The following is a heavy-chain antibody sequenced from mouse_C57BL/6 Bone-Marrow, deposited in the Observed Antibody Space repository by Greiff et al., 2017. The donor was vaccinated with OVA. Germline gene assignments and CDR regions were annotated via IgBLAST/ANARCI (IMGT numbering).Heavy chain of an antibody. D-gene: IGHD2-3*01. CDR3: ARHEDGYYASYFDY. J-gene: IGHJ2*01. V-gene: IGHV1-82*01. Sequence: ESGPELVKPGASVKISCKASGSAFSSSWMNWVKPRPGKGLEWIGRISPGDGDTNSHGKFKGKATLTADKSSSTAYMQLSSLTSEDSAVYFCARHEDGYYASYFDYWGQGTTLTVSS. CDR1: GSAFSSSW. CDR2: ISPGDGDT.